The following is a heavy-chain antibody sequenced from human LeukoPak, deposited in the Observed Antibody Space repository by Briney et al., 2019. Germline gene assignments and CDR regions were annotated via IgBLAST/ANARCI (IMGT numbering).Heavy chain of an antibody. V-gene: IGHV3-7*01. D-gene: IGHD3-10*01. CDR2: IRQDGNEQ. Sequence: GSLRLSCAASGFTMRNYWMTWVRQAPGKGLEWVANIRQDGNEQYYMDSVRGRFTISRDNAKNSLYLQMDSLRAEDTAVYYCASGDALDFWGQGTLVTVSS. J-gene: IGHJ4*02. CDR1: GFTMRNYW. CDR3: ASGDALDF.